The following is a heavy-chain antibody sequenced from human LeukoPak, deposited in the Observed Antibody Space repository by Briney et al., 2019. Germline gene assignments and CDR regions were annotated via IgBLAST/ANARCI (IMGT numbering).Heavy chain of an antibody. V-gene: IGHV4-31*03. CDR2: SYYSGST. CDR1: GGSISIGGYY. Sequence: PSQTLSLTCTVSGGSISIGGYYWSWIRHHPGKCLEWIGYSYYSGSTYFNPSLKGRVTLSVDTSKNQCFLKLTSVTAGDTAVYYCAREGVAFRTHTSVFDIWGQGTMVSVSS. J-gene: IGHJ3*02. D-gene: IGHD3-3*01. CDR3: AREGVAFRTHTSVFDI.